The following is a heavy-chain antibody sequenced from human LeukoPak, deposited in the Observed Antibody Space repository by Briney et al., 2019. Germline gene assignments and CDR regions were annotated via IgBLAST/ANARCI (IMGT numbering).Heavy chain of an antibody. D-gene: IGHD6-6*01. J-gene: IGHJ4*02. CDR3: ARGGSSDSLDY. CDR2: INSNGGTT. V-gene: IGHV3-64*01. Sequence: PGGSLRLSCAASGFTFGSFCMLWVRQAPGKGLEYVSAINSNGGTTKYANSVKDRFTISRDNSRATLYLQMGSLRADDIAVYYGARGGSSDSLDYWGQGTLVTVSS. CDR1: GFTFGSFC.